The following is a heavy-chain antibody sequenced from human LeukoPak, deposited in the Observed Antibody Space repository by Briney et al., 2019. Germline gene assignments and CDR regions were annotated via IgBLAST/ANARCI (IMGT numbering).Heavy chain of an antibody. V-gene: IGHV3-23*01. CDR3: ARGHSAWLFDY. Sequence: GGSLRLSCAASGFTFSSYAMSWVRQAPGKGLEWVSAISGSGGTTYYADSVKGRFTISRDKNMLYLQMDSLRAEDTAVFYCARGHSAWLFDYWGQGTLVTVSS. D-gene: IGHD6-19*01. CDR2: ISGSGGTT. J-gene: IGHJ4*02. CDR1: GFTFSSYA.